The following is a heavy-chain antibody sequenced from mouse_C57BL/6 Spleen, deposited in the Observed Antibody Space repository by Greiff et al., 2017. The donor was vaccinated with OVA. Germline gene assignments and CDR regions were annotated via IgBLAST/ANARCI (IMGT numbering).Heavy chain of an antibody. D-gene: IGHD2-1*01. CDR2: IDPNSGGT. CDR1: GYTFTSYW. CDR3: AIYYGNPPWFAY. Sequence: QSCKASGYTFTSYWMHWVKQRPGRGLEWIGRIDPNSGGTKYNEKFKSKATLTVDKPSSTAYMQLSSLTSEDSAVYYCAIYYGNPPWFAYWGQGTLVTVSA. V-gene: IGHV1-72*01. J-gene: IGHJ3*01.